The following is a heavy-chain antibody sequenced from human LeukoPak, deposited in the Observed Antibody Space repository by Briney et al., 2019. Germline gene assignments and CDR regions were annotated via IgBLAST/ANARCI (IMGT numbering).Heavy chain of an antibody. CDR2: ISTSGST. J-gene: IGHJ4*02. CDR3: ASPRTSYSYTFDY. CDR1: VASICNYY. D-gene: IGHD5-24*01. V-gene: IGHV4-4*09. Sequence: KPSETLSLTCAVSVASICNYYWSWIRQAPGKGLEWIGYISTSGSTNYNPSLKSRVSISLDTSNNRFSLNLNFVTAADTAVYFCASPRTSYSYTFDYWGPGALVTVSS.